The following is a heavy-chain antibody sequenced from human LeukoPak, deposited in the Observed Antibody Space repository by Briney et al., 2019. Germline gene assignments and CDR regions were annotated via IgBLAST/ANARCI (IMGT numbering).Heavy chain of an antibody. D-gene: IGHD3-3*01. V-gene: IGHV3-30-3*01. CDR3: ARDQYDTWSRRGNFDS. CDR2: ISYDGSNK. CDR1: GFTFSSYA. Sequence: GGSLRLSCAASGFTFSSYAMHWVRQAPGKGLEWVAVISYDGSNKYYADSVKGRFTISRDNTKNSLYLQMNSLRAEDTAVFYCARDQYDTWSRRGNFDSWGQGTLVIVSS. J-gene: IGHJ4*02.